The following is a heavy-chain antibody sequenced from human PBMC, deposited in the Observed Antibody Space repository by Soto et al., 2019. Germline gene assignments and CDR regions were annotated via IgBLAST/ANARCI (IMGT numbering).Heavy chain of an antibody. CDR1: GYTFTSYA. CDR2: INAGNGNT. D-gene: IGHD6-13*01. CDR3: AKSSSWYMFDY. J-gene: IGHJ4*02. Sequence: QVQLVQSGAEVKKPGASVKVSCKASGYTFTSYAMHWVRQAPGQRLEWMGWINAGNGNTKYSQKFQGRVTITRDTSASTAYMELSSLGSEDTAIYYCAKSSSWYMFDYWGQGTLVTVSS. V-gene: IGHV1-3*01.